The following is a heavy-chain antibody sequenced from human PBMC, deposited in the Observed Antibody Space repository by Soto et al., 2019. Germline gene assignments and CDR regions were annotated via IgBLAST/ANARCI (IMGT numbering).Heavy chain of an antibody. V-gene: IGHV1-46*01. Sequence: ASVKVSCKASGYTFTSYYMHWVRQAPGQGLEWMGIINPSGGSTSYAQKFQGRVTMTRDTSTSTVYMELSSLRSEDTAVYYCASSYYYGSGSYYTIYYYYGMDVWGQGTTVTVSS. D-gene: IGHD3-10*01. CDR3: ASSYYYGSGSYYTIYYYYGMDV. CDR1: GYTFTSYY. J-gene: IGHJ6*02. CDR2: INPSGGST.